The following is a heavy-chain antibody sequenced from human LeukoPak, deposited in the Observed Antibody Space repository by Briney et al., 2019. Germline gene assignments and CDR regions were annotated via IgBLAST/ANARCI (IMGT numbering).Heavy chain of an antibody. V-gene: IGHV1-2*02. D-gene: IGHD1-26*01. Sequence: ASVKVSCKASGYTFTGYYMHWVRQAPGQGLEWMGWINPNSGGTNYAQKFQGRVTMTRDTSISTAYMELSRLRSDDTAVYYCARDLMGATHYFQHWGQGTLVTVSS. CDR3: ARDLMGATHYFQH. J-gene: IGHJ1*01. CDR2: INPNSGGT. CDR1: GYTFTGYY.